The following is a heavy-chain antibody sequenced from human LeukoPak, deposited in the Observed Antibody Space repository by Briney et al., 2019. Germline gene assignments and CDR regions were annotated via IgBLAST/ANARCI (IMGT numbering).Heavy chain of an antibody. CDR1: GDSFSGFY. CDR3: ARRPGYSSSSRIYFDS. Sequence: SETLSLTCAVSGDSFSGFYWTWIRQPPGKGLEWIGEINHSGSTKYNPSLKSRVTISIDTSKNQLSLKLSSVTAADTAVYYCARRPGYSSSSRIYFDSWDQGTLVTVSS. J-gene: IGHJ4*02. V-gene: IGHV4-34*01. CDR2: INHSGST. D-gene: IGHD6-6*01.